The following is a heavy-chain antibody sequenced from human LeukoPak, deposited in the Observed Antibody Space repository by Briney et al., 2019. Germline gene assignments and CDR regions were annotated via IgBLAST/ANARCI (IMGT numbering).Heavy chain of an antibody. CDR2: IKQDGSEK. D-gene: IGHD3-3*01. V-gene: IGHV3-7*05. J-gene: IGHJ4*02. CDR3: ARVVGSGDFWSGYYYYFDY. Sequence: PGGSLRLSCAASGFTFSSYWMSWVRQAPGQGLEWVANIKQDGSEKYYVDSVKGRFTISRDNAKNSLYLQMNSLRAEDTAVYYCARVVGSGDFWSGYYYYFDYWGQGTLVTVSS. CDR1: GFTFSSYW.